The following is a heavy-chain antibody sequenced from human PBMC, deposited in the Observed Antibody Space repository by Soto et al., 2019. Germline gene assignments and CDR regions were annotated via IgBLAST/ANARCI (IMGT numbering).Heavy chain of an antibody. D-gene: IGHD3-22*01. CDR2: IIPMFGTA. V-gene: IGHV1-69*13. CDR1: GDTLSSYA. J-gene: IGHJ4*02. CDR3: ARVGPAHYYDSSGYYSPLDY. Sequence: SVKVSCTASGDTLSSYAINWVRQAPGQGLEWMGGIIPMFGTANYAQKFKGRVTITAGESTSTVYMELSSLRSEDTAVYYCARVGPAHYYDSSGYYSPLDYWGQGTLVTVSS.